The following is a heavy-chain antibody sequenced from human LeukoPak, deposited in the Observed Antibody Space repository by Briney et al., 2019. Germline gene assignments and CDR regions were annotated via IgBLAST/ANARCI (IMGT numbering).Heavy chain of an antibody. V-gene: IGHV4-34*01. Sequence: SETLSLTCAVYGGSLSGYYWSWIRQPPGKGLEWIGEINHSGSTNYNPSLKSRVTVSVDTSKNQFSLKLSSVTAADTAVYYCARVQRKRGIVGPTLYYMDVWGKGTTVTVSS. CDR3: ARVQRKRGIVGPTLYYMDV. CDR1: GGSLSGYY. J-gene: IGHJ6*03. CDR2: INHSGST. D-gene: IGHD1-26*01.